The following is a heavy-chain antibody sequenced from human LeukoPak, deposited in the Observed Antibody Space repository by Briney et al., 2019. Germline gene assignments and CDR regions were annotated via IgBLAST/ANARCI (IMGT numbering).Heavy chain of an antibody. D-gene: IGHD4-17*01. CDR1: GYTFSGYF. CDR2: IIPIFGTA. J-gene: IGHJ5*02. Sequence: ASVKVSCKASGYTFSGYFMHWVRQAPGQGLEWMGRIIPIFGTANYAQKFQGRVTITTDESTSTAYMELSSLRSEDTAVYYCARVWAGDGDWFDPWGQGTLVTVSS. CDR3: ARVWAGDGDWFDP. V-gene: IGHV1-69*05.